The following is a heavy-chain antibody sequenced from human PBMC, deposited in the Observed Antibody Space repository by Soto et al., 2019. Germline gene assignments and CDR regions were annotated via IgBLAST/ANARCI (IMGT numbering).Heavy chain of an antibody. Sequence: SETLSLTCTVSGGYISSYYWSWIRQPPGKGLEWIGYIYYSGSTNYNPSLKSRVTISVDTSKNQFSLKLSSVTAADTAVYYCARVGGDGYNFIFDYWGQGTLVTVSS. V-gene: IGHV4-59*01. CDR3: ARVGGDGYNFIFDY. CDR1: GGYISSYY. CDR2: IYYSGST. D-gene: IGHD5-12*01. J-gene: IGHJ4*02.